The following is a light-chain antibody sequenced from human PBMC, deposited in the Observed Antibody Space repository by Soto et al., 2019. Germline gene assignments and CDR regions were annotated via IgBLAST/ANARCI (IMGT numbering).Light chain of an antibody. CDR3: CSYAGSNTFVV. CDR2: EAI. V-gene: IGLV2-23*02. Sequence: QSVLTQPASVSGSPGQSITISCTGVSSDVGSYDLVSWYQHHPGRAPKLIIYEAIKRPSGVSIRFSASKSGNTASLTISGLQAEDEADYYCCSYAGSNTFVVFGGGTKLTVL. CDR1: SSDVGSYDL. J-gene: IGLJ3*02.